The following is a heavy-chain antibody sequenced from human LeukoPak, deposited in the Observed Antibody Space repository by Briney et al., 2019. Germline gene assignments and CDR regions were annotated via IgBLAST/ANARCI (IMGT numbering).Heavy chain of an antibody. J-gene: IGHJ6*02. Sequence: SETLSLTCTVSGGSISSGDYYWSWIRQPPGKGLEWIGYIYYSGSTYYNPSLKSRVTISVDTAKNRFSLKLSSVTAADTAVYYCARHLQYYGSGTMDVWGQGTTVTVSS. CDR2: IYYSGST. CDR3: ARHLQYYGSGTMDV. D-gene: IGHD3-10*01. V-gene: IGHV4-30-4*08. CDR1: GGSISSGDYY.